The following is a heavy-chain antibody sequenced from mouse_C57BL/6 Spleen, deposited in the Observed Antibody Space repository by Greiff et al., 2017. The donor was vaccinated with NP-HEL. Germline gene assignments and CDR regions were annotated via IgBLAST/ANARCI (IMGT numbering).Heavy chain of an antibody. D-gene: IGHD1-1*01. J-gene: IGHJ1*03. CDR2: INYDGSST. V-gene: IGHV5-16*01. CDR1: GFTFSDYY. Sequence: EVQLVESEGGLVQPGRSMKLSCTASGFTFSDYYMAWVRQVPEKGLEWVANINYDGSSTYYLDSLKSRFIISRDNAKNILYLQMSSLKSEDTATYYCARDTLYYYGSSYDWYFDVWGTGTTVTVSS. CDR3: ARDTLYYYGSSYDWYFDV.